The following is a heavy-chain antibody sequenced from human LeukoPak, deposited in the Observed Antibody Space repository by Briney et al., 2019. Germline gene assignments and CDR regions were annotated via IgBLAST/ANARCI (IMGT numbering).Heavy chain of an antibody. D-gene: IGHD1-14*01. J-gene: IGHJ4*02. CDR3: ARERPDSRILDY. CDR2: ISGSGGST. CDR1: GFTFSSYA. V-gene: IGHV3-23*01. Sequence: GGSLRLSCAASGFTFSSYAMSWVRQAPGKGLEWVSAISGSGGSTYYADSVKGRFTISRDNSKNTLYLQMNNVRAEDTAVYYCARERPDSRILDYWGQGTLVTVSS.